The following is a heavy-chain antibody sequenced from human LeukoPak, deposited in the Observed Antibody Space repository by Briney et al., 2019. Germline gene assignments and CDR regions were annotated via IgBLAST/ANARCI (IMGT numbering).Heavy chain of an antibody. Sequence: SGGSLRLSCAASEFTFSSYWMSWVRQAPGKGLEWVANIKQDGSEKYYVDSVKGRFTISRDNAKNSLYLQMNSLRAEDTAVYYCARGAKLYYYGSGSYSPYYFDYWGQGTLVTVSS. CDR2: IKQDGSEK. CDR1: EFTFSSYW. D-gene: IGHD3-10*01. J-gene: IGHJ4*02. CDR3: ARGAKLYYYGSGSYSPYYFDY. V-gene: IGHV3-7*01.